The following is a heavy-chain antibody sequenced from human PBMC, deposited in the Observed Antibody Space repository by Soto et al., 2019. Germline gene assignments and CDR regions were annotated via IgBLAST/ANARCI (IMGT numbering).Heavy chain of an antibody. V-gene: IGHV3-15*01. CDR2: IKSKSAGGTT. J-gene: IGHJ4*02. D-gene: IGHD3-22*01. Sequence: GSLRLSCAASGFTFSNAWMSWVRQAPGKGLKWVGRIKSKSAGGTTEYDAPVKDRFTISRDDSKNTLYLQMNSLKIEDTAVYYCARPTYYYDSSGPPAYWGQGTLVTVSS. CDR1: GFTFSNAW. CDR3: ARPTYYYDSSGPPAY.